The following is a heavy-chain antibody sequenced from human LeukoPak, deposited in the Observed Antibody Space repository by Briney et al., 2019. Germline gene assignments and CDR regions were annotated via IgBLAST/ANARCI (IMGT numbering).Heavy chain of an antibody. CDR1: GGSISSGGYY. CDR3: ARGDSGSYSNNWFDP. V-gene: IGHV4-31*03. CDR2: IYYSGST. Sequence: PSQTLSLTCTVSGGSISSGGYYWSWIRQHPEKGLEWIGYIYYSGSTYYNPSLKSRVTISVDTSKNQFSLKLSSVTAADTAVYYCARGDSGSYSNNWFDPWGQGTLVTVSS. D-gene: IGHD1-26*01. J-gene: IGHJ5*02.